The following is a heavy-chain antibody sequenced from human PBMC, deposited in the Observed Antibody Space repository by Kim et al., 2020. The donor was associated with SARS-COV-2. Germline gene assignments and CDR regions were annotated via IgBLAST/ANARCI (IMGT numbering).Heavy chain of an antibody. J-gene: IGHJ5*02. Sequence: ASVKVSCKASGYTFTSYAMNWVRQAPGQGLEWMGWINTNTGNPTYAQGFTGRFVFSLDTSVSTAYLQISSLKAEDTAVYYCARVGWNYVVGWFDPWGQGTLVTVSS. CDR3: ARVGWNYVVGWFDP. V-gene: IGHV7-4-1*02. D-gene: IGHD1-7*01. CDR2: INTNTGNP. CDR1: GYTFTSYA.